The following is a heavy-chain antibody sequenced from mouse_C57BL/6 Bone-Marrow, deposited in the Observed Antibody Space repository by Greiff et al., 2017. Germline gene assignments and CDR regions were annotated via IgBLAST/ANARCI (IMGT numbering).Heavy chain of an antibody. J-gene: IGHJ2*01. CDR1: GYTFTSYG. D-gene: IGHD1-1*01. CDR3: ARWNYYGSSYGY. CDR2: IYPRSGNT. V-gene: IGHV1-81*01. Sequence: VQGVESGAELARPGASVKLSCKASGYTFTSYGISWVKQRTGQGLEWIGEIYPRSGNTYYNEKFKGKATLTADKSSSTAYMELRSLTSEDSAVYFCARWNYYGSSYGYWGQGTTLTVSS.